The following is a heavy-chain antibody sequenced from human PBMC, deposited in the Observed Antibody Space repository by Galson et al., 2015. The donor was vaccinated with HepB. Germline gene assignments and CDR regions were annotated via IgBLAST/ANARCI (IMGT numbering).Heavy chain of an antibody. CDR2: INPGNGKT. J-gene: IGHJ5*02. Sequence: SVKVSCKASGYSFSSYPIHWMRQAPGQRLEWMGWINPGNGKTKYSQKFQGRFTITRDTSANTIYMDLSSLRSEDTAVYYCARYGDYEDWFDAWGQGTLVTVSS. CDR3: ARYGDYEDWFDA. D-gene: IGHD4-17*01. V-gene: IGHV1-3*01. CDR1: GYSFSSYP.